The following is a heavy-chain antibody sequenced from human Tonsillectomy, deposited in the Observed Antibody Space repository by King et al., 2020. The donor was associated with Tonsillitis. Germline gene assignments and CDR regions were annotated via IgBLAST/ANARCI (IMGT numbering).Heavy chain of an antibody. D-gene: IGHD6-13*01. CDR2: IYLDCVK. J-gene: IGHJ3*02. Sequence: ITLKESGPTLVKPTQTLTLTCTFSGFSPSTSGVGVVWIRHPPGNGLEWLAHIYLDCVKRFGPSLRTRVTIAKDTSKNQVVLTMTKMDPVDTGTYYCAHRKNAAASGTGAFDIWGQGTVVTVSS. CDR3: AHRKNAAASGTGAFDI. CDR1: GFSPSTSGVG. V-gene: IGHV2-5*05.